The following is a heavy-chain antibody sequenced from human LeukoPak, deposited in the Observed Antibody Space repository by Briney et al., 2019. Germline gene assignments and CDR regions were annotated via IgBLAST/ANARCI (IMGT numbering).Heavy chain of an antibody. V-gene: IGHV3-7*01. Sequence: PGGSLRLSCAASGFTFSSYWMSWVRQAPGKGLEWVATIRQDGSQKYYVDSVKGRFTISRDNAKNSLYLQMNSLRAEDTAVYYCARDRGDDYFDYWGQGTLVTVSS. D-gene: IGHD4-17*01. CDR1: GFTFSSYW. CDR2: IRQDGSQK. CDR3: ARDRGDDYFDY. J-gene: IGHJ4*02.